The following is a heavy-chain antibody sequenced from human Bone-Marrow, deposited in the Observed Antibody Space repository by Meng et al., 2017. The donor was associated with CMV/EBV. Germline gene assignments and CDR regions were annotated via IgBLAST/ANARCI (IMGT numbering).Heavy chain of an antibody. CDR3: ARAKGSGWYEVDYYYGMDV. CDR2: IYYSGST. D-gene: IGHD6-19*01. J-gene: IGHJ6*02. Sequence: SETLSLTCTVSGGSISSYYWSWIRQPPRKGLEWIGYIYYSGSTNYNPSLKSRVTISVDTSKNQFSLKLSSVTAADTAVYYCARAKGSGWYEVDYYYGMDVWGQGTTVTVSS. V-gene: IGHV4-59*01. CDR1: GGSISSYY.